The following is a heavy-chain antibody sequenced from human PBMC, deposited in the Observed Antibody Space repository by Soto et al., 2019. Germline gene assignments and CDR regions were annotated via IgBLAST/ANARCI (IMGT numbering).Heavy chain of an antibody. V-gene: IGHV4-59*08. CDR2: IYYSGST. CDR1: GGSISSYY. Sequence: SETLSLTCPVSGGSISSYYWSWIRQPPGKGLEWIGYIYYSGSTNYNPSLKSRVTISVDTSKNQFSLKLSSVTAADTAVYYCARLILGSGSYPQPLYYYYYGMDVWGQGTTVTVSS. CDR3: ARLILGSGSYPQPLYYYYYGMDV. D-gene: IGHD3-10*01. J-gene: IGHJ6*02.